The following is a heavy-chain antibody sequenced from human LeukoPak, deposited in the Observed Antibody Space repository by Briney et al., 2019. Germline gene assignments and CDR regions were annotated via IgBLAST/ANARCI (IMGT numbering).Heavy chain of an antibody. J-gene: IGHJ4*02. CDR3: ARENPRGAMVSFDY. CDR1: GFTFSSYG. Sequence: PGRSLRLSCAASGFTFSSYGMHWVRQAPGKGLEWVAVIWYEGSNKYYADSVKGRFTISRDNSKNTLYLQMNSLRAEDTAVYYCARENPRGAMVSFDYWGQGTLVTVSS. D-gene: IGHD5-18*01. CDR2: IWYEGSNK. V-gene: IGHV3-33*01.